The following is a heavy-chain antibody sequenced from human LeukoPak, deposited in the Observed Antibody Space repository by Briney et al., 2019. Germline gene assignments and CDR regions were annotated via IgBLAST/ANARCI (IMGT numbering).Heavy chain of an antibody. CDR1: GGSISSSNW. D-gene: IGHD3-9*01. V-gene: IGHV4-4*02. J-gene: IGHJ4*02. CDR3: ARLRVGYDILTGYRYFDY. CDR2: IYHSGST. Sequence: PSETLSLTCAVSGGSISSSNWWSWVRQPPGKGLEWIGEIYHSGSTNYNPSLKSRVTISVDKSKNQFSLKLSSVTAADTAVYYCARLRVGYDILTGYRYFDYWGQGTLVTVSS.